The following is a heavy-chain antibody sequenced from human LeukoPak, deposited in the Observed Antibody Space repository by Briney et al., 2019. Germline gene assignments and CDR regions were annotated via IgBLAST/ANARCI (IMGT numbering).Heavy chain of an antibody. Sequence: PGGSLRLSRAASGFTFSSYAMHWVRQAPGKGLEWVAVISYDGSNKYYADSVKGRFTISRDNSKNTLYLQMNSLRAEDTAVYYCARDRAYDSSGYYYVNYWGQGTLVTVSS. D-gene: IGHD3-22*01. V-gene: IGHV3-30-3*01. J-gene: IGHJ4*02. CDR3: ARDRAYDSSGYYYVNY. CDR2: ISYDGSNK. CDR1: GFTFSSYA.